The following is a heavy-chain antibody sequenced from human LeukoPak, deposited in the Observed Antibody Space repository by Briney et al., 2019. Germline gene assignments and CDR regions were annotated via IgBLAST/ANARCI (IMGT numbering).Heavy chain of an antibody. J-gene: IGHJ4*01. CDR3: TGLVPAWEGGGSNY. CDR1: GYSITNNYF. CDR2: ISRSGTT. V-gene: IGHV4-38-2*02. Sequence: SETLSLTCTVSGYSITNNYFWGWIRQSPGKGLEWIGTISRSGTTYYNPSLKSRVTMSLDTSKNQFYLKLISMTAADTAVYYCTGLVPAWEGGGSNYWGRGTLVTVSS. D-gene: IGHD1-26*01.